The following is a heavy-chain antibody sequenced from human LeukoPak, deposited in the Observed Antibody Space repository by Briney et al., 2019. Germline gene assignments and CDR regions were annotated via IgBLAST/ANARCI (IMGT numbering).Heavy chain of an antibody. CDR2: ISYDGSNK. Sequence: GGSLRLSCAASGFPFSTYSMHWVRQAPGKGLEWVAVISYDGSNKYYADSVKGRFTISRDNSRNTLYLQMNSLRAEDTAVYYCARGGYYDSSGYYLFDYWGQGTLVTVSS. V-gene: IGHV3-30*04. CDR1: GFPFSTYS. J-gene: IGHJ4*02. CDR3: ARGGYYDSSGYYLFDY. D-gene: IGHD3-22*01.